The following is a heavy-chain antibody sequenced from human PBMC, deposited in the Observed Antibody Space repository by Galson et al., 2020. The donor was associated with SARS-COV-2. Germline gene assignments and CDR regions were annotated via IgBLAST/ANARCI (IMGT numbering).Heavy chain of an antibody. CDR2: ISYDGSNK. CDR3: ARLRQQLPGY. V-gene: IGHV3-30*04. CDR1: GFTFSSYA. J-gene: IGHJ4*02. Sequence: QLGESLKISCAASGFTFSSYAMHWVRQAPGKGLEWVAVISYDGSNKYYADSVKGRFTISRDNSKNTLYLQMNSLRAEDTAVYYCARLRQQLPGYWGQGTLVTVSS. D-gene: IGHD6-13*01.